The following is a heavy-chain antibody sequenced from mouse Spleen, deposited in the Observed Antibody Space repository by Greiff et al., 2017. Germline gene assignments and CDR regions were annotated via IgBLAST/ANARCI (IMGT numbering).Heavy chain of an antibody. CDR1: GFSLTSYG. CDR3: ARYYDGSPYYAMDY. CDR2: IWSGGST. J-gene: IGHJ4*01. D-gene: IGHD1-1*01. V-gene: IGHV2-2*01. Sequence: QVQLKQSGPGLVQPSQSLSITCTVSGFSLTSYGVHWVRQSPGKGLEWLGVIWSGGSTDYNAAFISRLSISKDNSKSQVFFKMNSLQADDTAIYYCARYYDGSPYYAMDYWGQGTSVTVSS.